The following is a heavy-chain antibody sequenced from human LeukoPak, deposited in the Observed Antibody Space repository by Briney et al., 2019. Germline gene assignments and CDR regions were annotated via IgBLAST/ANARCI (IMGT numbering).Heavy chain of an antibody. Sequence: TASETLSLTCTVSGGSTTYYYWSWIRQPPGRGLEWIGYIHYTGTTNYNSSLKSRVTISVDTSKNQVSLKLSSVTAADTAVYYCARFRMYSSSWYDGEVAFDIWGQGTMVTVSS. J-gene: IGHJ3*02. CDR3: ARFRMYSSSWYDGEVAFDI. CDR1: GGSTTYYY. CDR2: IHYTGTT. D-gene: IGHD6-13*01. V-gene: IGHV4-59*01.